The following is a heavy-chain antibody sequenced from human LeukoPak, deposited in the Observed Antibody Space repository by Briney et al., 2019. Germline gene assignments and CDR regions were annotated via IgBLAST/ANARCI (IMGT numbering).Heavy chain of an antibody. Sequence: SETLSLTCTVSGGSISSYYWNWIRQPPGKGLEWIGYIYYSGSTNYNPSLKSRVTISVDTSKNQFSLKLSSVTAADTAVYYCARVRDRSSYFYDLDYWGQGTLVTVSS. J-gene: IGHJ4*02. CDR3: ARVRDRSSYFYDLDY. V-gene: IGHV4-59*01. D-gene: IGHD3-22*01. CDR1: GGSISSYY. CDR2: IYYSGST.